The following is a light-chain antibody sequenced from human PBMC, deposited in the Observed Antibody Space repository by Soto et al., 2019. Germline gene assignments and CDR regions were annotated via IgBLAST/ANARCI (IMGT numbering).Light chain of an antibody. V-gene: IGKV3-20*01. J-gene: IGKJ1*01. CDR1: QIVSTTY. CDR3: QQYTGSPWT. CDR2: GSS. Sequence: EIVLTQSPGTLSLSPGERATLSCRASQIVSTTYLAWYQQKPGQAPRLLIYGSSSRAPGIPDRFSGSGSGTDFTLTISRLEPEDFAVYYCQQYTGSPWTFGQGTKVEIK.